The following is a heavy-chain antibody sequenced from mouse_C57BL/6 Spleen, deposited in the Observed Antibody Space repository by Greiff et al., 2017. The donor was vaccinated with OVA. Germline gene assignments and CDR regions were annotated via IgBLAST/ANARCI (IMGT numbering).Heavy chain of an antibody. CDR2: IDPANGNT. D-gene: IGHD1-1*02. J-gene: IGHJ4*01. V-gene: IGHV14-3*01. CDR1: GFNIKNTY. Sequence: VHVKQSVAELVRPGASVKLSCTASGFNIKNTYMHWVKQRPEQGLEWIGRIDPANGNTKYAPKFQGKATITADTSSNTAYLQLSSLTSEDTAIYYCAREVVSNFWAMDYWGQGTSVTVSS. CDR3: AREVVSNFWAMDY.